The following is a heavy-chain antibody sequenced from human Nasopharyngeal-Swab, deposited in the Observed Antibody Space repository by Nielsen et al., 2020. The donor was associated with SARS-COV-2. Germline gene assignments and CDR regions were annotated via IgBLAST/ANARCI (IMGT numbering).Heavy chain of an antibody. Sequence: GESLKISCAASGFTFSSYWMSWVRQAPGKGLEWAANIKQDGSEKYYVDSVKGRFTISRDNAKNSLYLQMNSLRAEDTAVYYCARRNRFCSGGSSYGENAFDIWGQGTMVTVSS. CDR1: GFTFSSYW. CDR3: ARRNRFCSGGSSYGENAFDI. D-gene: IGHD2-15*01. J-gene: IGHJ3*02. CDR2: IKQDGSEK. V-gene: IGHV3-7*03.